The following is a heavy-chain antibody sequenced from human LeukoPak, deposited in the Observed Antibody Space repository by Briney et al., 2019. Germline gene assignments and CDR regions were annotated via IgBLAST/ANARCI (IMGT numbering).Heavy chain of an antibody. J-gene: IGHJ4*02. CDR2: ISSNSGIK. V-gene: IGHV3-48*01. Sequence: GGSLRLSCGGSGFTFKSFSMHWVRQAPGKGLEWVSDISSNSGIKSYADSVKGRFTISKDNAKNSLYLQMNSLRAEDTAVYYCARAYDFWSGPGGYWGQGTLVTVSS. CDR1: GFTFKSFS. D-gene: IGHD3-3*01. CDR3: ARAYDFWSGPGGY.